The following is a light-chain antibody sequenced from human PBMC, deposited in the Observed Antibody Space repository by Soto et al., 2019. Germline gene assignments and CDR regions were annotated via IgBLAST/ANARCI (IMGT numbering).Light chain of an antibody. V-gene: IGKV3-20*01. CDR3: QLYVDSPPRWT. Sequence: EIVLTQSPGALSLSPGDRATLSCRASQSFSSTYLAWYQQKPGQAPRLLIYGASSRATGIPDRFSGSGSGTDLTLTISRLEPEDFAVYYCQLYVDSPPRWTFGPGTKVDIK. CDR1: QSFSSTY. J-gene: IGKJ1*01. CDR2: GAS.